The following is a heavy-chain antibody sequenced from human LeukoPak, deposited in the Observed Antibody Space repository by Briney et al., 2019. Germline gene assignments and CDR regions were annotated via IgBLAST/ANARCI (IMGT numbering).Heavy chain of an antibody. CDR3: ARDEAYAFDI. J-gene: IGHJ3*02. CDR1: GFTFSSYA. CDR2: ISRASGII. Sequence: GGSLRLSCAASGFTFSSYALNWVRQAPGKGLEWVSHISRASGIIDYADSVKGRFTISRDNAKNSLYRQMNSLRDEETAVYYCARDEAYAFDIWGQGTMVTVSS. V-gene: IGHV3-48*02.